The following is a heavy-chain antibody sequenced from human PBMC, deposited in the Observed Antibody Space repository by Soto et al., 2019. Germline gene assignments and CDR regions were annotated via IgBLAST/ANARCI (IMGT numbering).Heavy chain of an antibody. CDR1: GFTFSSYA. Sequence: EVQLLESGGGLVQPGGSLRLSCAASGFTFSSYAMSWVRQSPGKGLEWVSAISGSGGSTYYADSVKGRFTISRDNSKNTLYLQMNSLRAEDTAVYYCAKIGGEYCSGGSCYLRAVCFDPWGQGTLVTVSS. J-gene: IGHJ5*02. V-gene: IGHV3-23*01. CDR3: AKIGGEYCSGGSCYLRAVCFDP. CDR2: ISGSGGST. D-gene: IGHD2-15*01.